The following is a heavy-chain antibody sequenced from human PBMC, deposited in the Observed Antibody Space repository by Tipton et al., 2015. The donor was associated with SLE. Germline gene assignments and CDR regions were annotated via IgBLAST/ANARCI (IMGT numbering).Heavy chain of an antibody. CDR3: ARDLGRSSGPLFYFDH. Sequence: SLRLSCAASGFTFSSYSMNWLRQAPGKGLEWVSSISSSSSFIYHADSVKGRFTISRDNAKNSLYLQMNSLRAEDTGVYYCARDLGRSSGPLFYFDHWGQGTLVTVSS. J-gene: IGHJ4*02. D-gene: IGHD6-6*01. CDR1: GFTFSSYS. CDR2: ISSSSSFI. V-gene: IGHV3-21*03.